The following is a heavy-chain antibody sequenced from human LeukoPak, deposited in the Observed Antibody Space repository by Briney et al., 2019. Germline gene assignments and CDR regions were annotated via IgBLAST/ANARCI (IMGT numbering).Heavy chain of an antibody. CDR2: IRYDGSNK. CDR3: ARDASVVYYYYMDV. Sequence: PGGSLRLSCAASGFTFSSYGMHWVRQAPGKGLEWVAFIRYDGSNKYYADSVKGRFTISRDNSKNTLYLQMNSLRAEDTAVYYCARDASVVYYYYMDVWGKGTTVTVSS. V-gene: IGHV3-30*02. CDR1: GFTFSSYG. J-gene: IGHJ6*03. D-gene: IGHD2-2*01.